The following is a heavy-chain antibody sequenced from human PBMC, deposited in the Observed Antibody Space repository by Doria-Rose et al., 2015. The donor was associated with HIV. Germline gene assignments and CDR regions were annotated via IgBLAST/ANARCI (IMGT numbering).Heavy chain of an antibody. CDR3: ARIKSSRWYHKYYFDF. D-gene: IGHD6-13*01. J-gene: IGHJ4*02. CDR2: IYSDDER. CDR1: GVSLSSPGMG. Sequence: QITLKESGPVLVKPTETLTLTCTVSGVSLSSPGMGVSWIRQHPGKDLEWLANIYSDDERSYKTSLYSRLTISRGTSKSQVVLTMTDMDPVDTATYYCARIKSSRWYHKYYFDFWGQGTLVIVSA. V-gene: IGHV2-26*01.